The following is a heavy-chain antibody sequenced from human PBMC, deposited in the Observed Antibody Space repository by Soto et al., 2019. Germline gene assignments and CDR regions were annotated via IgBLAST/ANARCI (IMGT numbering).Heavy chain of an antibody. CDR3: TSPGRPLTNIAVADDN. V-gene: IGHV3-73*01. Sequence: EVQLVESGGGLVQPGGSLKLACAASGFMFSGSAIHWVRQASGKGLEWIGRIRTKANNYATAYAASVKGRFTISRDDPNNTAYLQMNGLKTEDTAVYYCTSPGRPLTNIAVADDNWGQGTLVTVSS. J-gene: IGHJ4*02. CDR2: IRTKANNYAT. CDR1: GFMFSGSA. D-gene: IGHD6-19*01.